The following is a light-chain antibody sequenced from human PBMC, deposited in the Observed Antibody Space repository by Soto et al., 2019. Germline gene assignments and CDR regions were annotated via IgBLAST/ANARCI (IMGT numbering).Light chain of an antibody. V-gene: IGLV3-1*01. Sequence: SYELTQPPSVSVSPGQTASITCPGDKLGDKYACWFQQKPGQSHVLVIYQDNNRPSGIPERFSGSNSGNTATLTISGTQAMDEADYYCQAWDSSTVVFGGGTKLTVL. CDR2: QDN. CDR1: KLGDKY. CDR3: QAWDSSTVV. J-gene: IGLJ2*01.